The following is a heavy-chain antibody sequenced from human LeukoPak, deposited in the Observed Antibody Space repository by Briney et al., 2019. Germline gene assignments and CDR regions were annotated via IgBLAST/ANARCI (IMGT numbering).Heavy chain of an antibody. CDR2: ISGSGGAT. J-gene: IGHJ4*02. CDR3: AGIWGPSSSWPWGFDY. V-gene: IGHV3-23*01. Sequence: GGSLRLSCAASGFAFSNYAMSWVRQAPAKGLEWVSAISGSGGATYYAGSARGRFTISRDNSKNMVYLQMNSLRADDTAVYYCAGIWGPSSSWPWGFDYWGQGALVTVSS. D-gene: IGHD3-22*01. CDR1: GFAFSNYA.